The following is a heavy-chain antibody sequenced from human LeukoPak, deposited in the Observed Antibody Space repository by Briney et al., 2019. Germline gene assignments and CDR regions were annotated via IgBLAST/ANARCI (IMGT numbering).Heavy chain of an antibody. CDR3: ASGLRYFDLYY. D-gene: IGHD3-9*01. V-gene: IGHV1-2*02. Sequence: VASVKVSCKASGGTFSNYVINWVRQAPGQGLEWMGWINPNSGGTNYAQKFQGRVTMTRDTSISTAYMELSRLRSDDTAVYYCASGLRYFDLYYWGQGTLVTVSS. J-gene: IGHJ4*02. CDR1: GGTFSNYV. CDR2: INPNSGGT.